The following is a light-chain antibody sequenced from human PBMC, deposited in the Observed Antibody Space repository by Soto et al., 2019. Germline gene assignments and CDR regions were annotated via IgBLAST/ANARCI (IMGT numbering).Light chain of an antibody. CDR3: QHYGSSRT. CDR2: DAS. Sequence: EIVLTQSPGTLSLSPGEIATLSFSASPSVSSSYLAWYHQKPGQAPRLLIYDASNRATGIPDRFSGSGSGTDFTLTISRLEPEDFAVYYCQHYGSSRTFGQGTKVDIK. V-gene: IGKV3-20*01. J-gene: IGKJ1*01. CDR1: PSVSSSY.